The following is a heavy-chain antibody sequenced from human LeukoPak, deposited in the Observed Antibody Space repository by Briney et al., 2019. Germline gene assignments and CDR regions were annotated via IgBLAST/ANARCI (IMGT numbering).Heavy chain of an antibody. CDR3: ARDPGGSGSYLLDY. J-gene: IGHJ4*02. CDR1: GYTFTGYY. V-gene: IGHV1-2*02. CDR2: INPNSGGT. Sequence: GASVKVSCKASGYTFTGYYMHWVRQAPGQGLEWMGWINPNSGGTNYAQKFQGRVTMTRDTSISTAYMELSRLRSDDTAVYYCARDPGGSGSYLLDYWGQGTLVTVPS. D-gene: IGHD1-26*01.